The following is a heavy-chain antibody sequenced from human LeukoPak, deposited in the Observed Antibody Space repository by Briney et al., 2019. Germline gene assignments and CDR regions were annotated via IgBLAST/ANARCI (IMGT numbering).Heavy chain of an antibody. CDR3: ARYSGSYYWFDP. J-gene: IGHJ5*02. V-gene: IGHV1-2*06. D-gene: IGHD1-26*01. CDR2: INPNSGGT. CDR1: GYTFTGYY. Sequence: ASVKVSCKTSGYTFTGYYMHWVRQAPGQGLEWMGRINPNSGGTNYAQKFQSRVTMTRDTSISTAYMELNRLTSDDTAVYYCARYSGSYYWFDPWGQGTLVTVSS.